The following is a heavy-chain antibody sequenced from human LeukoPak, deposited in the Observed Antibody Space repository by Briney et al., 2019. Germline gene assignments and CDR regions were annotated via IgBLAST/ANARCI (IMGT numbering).Heavy chain of an antibody. CDR3: ARGHYDVLAASYKWTPDY. CDR2: ITSGGDYT. V-gene: IGHV3-21*01. D-gene: IGHD3-9*01. Sequence: GGSLRLSCAASGFTFNTFNMNWLRQAPGKGLEWVSSITSGGDYTYYADSVKGRFTTSRDNAKNSLSLQLNSLRVEDTAVYYCARGHYDVLAASYKWTPDYWGQGTLVTASS. J-gene: IGHJ4*02. CDR1: GFTFNTFN.